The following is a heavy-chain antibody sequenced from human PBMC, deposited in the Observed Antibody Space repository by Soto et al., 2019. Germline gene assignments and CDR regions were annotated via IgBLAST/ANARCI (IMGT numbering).Heavy chain of an antibody. Sequence: EVQLVESGGGLVKPGGSLRLSCAASGFTFSSYSMNWVRQAPGKGLEWVSSISSSSSYIYYADSVKGRFTISRDNAKNSLYLQMNSLRAEDTAVYYCARDSVSVYSSRLPHHDAFDIWGQGTMVTVSS. CDR1: GFTFSSYS. CDR3: ARDSVSVYSSRLPHHDAFDI. V-gene: IGHV3-21*01. D-gene: IGHD6-13*01. CDR2: ISSSSSYI. J-gene: IGHJ3*02.